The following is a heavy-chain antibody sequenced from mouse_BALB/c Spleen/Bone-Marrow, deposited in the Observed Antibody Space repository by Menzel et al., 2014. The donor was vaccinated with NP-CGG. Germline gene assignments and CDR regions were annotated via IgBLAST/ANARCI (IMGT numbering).Heavy chain of an antibody. CDR2: INPDSSTI. V-gene: IGHV4-1*02. CDR3: ARQGYSGYSDY. Sequence: EVQLQESGGGLAQPGGSLKLSCAASGFDFSRYWMSWVRQAPGKGLEWIGEINPDSSTINYTPSLKDKFIISRDNAKNTLYLQMRKVRSEDTALYYCARQGYSGYSDYWGQSTSLTGAS. CDR1: GFDFSRYW. J-gene: IGHJ2*02. D-gene: IGHD1-2*01.